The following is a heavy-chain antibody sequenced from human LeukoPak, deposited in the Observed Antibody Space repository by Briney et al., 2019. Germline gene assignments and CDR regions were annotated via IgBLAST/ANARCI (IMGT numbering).Heavy chain of an antibody. V-gene: IGHV7-4-1*02. CDR1: GYTFASYA. CDR2: INTNTGNP. Sequence: HGASVKVSCKASGYTFASYAMNWVRQAPGQGLEWMGWINTNTGNPTYAQGFTGRFVFSLDTSVSTAYLQISSLKAEDTAVYYCARRGGGIAAAGTRTYYMDVWGKGTTVTVSS. J-gene: IGHJ6*03. CDR3: ARRGGGIAAAGTRTYYMDV. D-gene: IGHD6-13*01.